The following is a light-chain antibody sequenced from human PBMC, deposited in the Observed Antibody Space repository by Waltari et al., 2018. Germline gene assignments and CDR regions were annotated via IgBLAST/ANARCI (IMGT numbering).Light chain of an antibody. V-gene: IGKV3-20*01. CDR2: GAS. J-gene: IGKJ1*01. Sequence: EIVLTQSPGTLSLSPGEIATLSCRASQSVSRALAWYQQNPGQAPRLLIYGASNRATGIPDRFSGSGSGTDFSLIISRLEPEDFAVYYCQHYVSLPVTFGQGTKVEIK. CDR1: QSVSRA. CDR3: QHYVSLPVT.